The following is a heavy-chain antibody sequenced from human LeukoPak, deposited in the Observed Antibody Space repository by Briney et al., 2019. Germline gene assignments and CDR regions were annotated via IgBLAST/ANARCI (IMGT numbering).Heavy chain of an antibody. Sequence: PGGSLRLSCAASGFTFSNHWMNWVRQAPGKGLEWVANIKQDGSEKYYVDSVNGRFTISRDNAKNSLYLQMNSLRAEDTALYYCARACDYSNTIDYWGQGSLVTVSS. CDR1: GFTFSNHW. CDR3: ARACDYSNTIDY. D-gene: IGHD4-11*01. CDR2: IKQDGSEK. J-gene: IGHJ4*02. V-gene: IGHV3-7*01.